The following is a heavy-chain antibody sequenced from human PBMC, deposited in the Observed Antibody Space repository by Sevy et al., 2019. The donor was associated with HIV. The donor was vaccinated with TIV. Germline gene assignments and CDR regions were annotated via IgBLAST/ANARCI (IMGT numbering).Heavy chain of an antibody. V-gene: IGHV3-66*01. J-gene: IGHJ6*02. D-gene: IGHD3-22*01. CDR1: GFTVSDNY. CDR3: ARDRYYDASAYYYYYYGMDV. CDR2: IDSDGSA. Sequence: GGSLRLSCAASGFTVSDNYMARVRLAPGKGLEWVSLIDSDGSAYYADSVKGRFTISRDNVKNTLYLQINALRAEDTGLYFCARDRYYDASAYYYYYYGMDVWGQGTTVTVSS.